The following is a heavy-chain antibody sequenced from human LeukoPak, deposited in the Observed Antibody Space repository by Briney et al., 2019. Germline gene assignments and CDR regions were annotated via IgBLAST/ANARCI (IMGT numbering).Heavy chain of an antibody. Sequence: SETLSLTCTVSGGSISRYYWSWIRQPPGKGLEWIGDIYYSGSTDYNPSLKRRATISVDTSKNQFSLKLSSVTAADTALYYCAGERTYSGSFDPWGQGTLVTVYS. J-gene: IGHJ5*02. CDR2: IYYSGST. V-gene: IGHV4-59*01. CDR1: GGSISRYY. D-gene: IGHD5-12*01. CDR3: AGERTYSGSFDP.